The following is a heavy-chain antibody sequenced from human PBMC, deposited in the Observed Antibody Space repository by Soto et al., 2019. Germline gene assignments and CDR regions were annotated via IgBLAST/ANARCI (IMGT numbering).Heavy chain of an antibody. CDR1: GGSFSGYY. J-gene: IGHJ4*02. D-gene: IGHD2-21*02. CDR3: ARGRHIVVVTAIRRPYYFDY. Sequence: SETLSLTCAVYGGSFSGYYWSWIRQPPGKGLEWIGEINHRGSTNYNPSLKSRVTISVDTSKNQFSLKLSSVTAADTAVYYCARGRHIVVVTAIRRPYYFDYWGQGTLVTVSS. CDR2: INHRGST. V-gene: IGHV4-34*01.